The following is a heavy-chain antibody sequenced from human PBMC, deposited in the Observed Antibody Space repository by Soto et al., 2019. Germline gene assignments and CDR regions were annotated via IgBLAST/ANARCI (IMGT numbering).Heavy chain of an antibody. D-gene: IGHD6-19*01. CDR1: GFTFSSYW. Sequence: GGSLRLSCAASGFTFSSYWMHWVRQAPGKGLVWVSRINSDGGTTEYAAPVKGRFTISRDDSKDTLYLQMNSLKSEDTAVYYCTTDLWLNDYWGQGTMVTVSS. CDR2: INSDGGTT. V-gene: IGHV3-15*07. CDR3: TTDLWLNDY. J-gene: IGHJ4*02.